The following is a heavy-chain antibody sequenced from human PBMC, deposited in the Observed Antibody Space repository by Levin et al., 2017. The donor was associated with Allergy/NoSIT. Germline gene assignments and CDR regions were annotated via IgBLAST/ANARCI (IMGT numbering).Heavy chain of an antibody. D-gene: IGHD6-13*01. J-gene: IGHJ4*02. CDR1: GGSINSINYY. V-gene: IGHV4-39*01. Sequence: SETLSLTCTVSGGSINSINYYWGWIRQPPGKGLEWIGSFYYSGSTYYNPSLKSRITISVDTSKNQFSLKLSTVTDADTAVYYCARHGYGSSSSWRHWGQGTLVTVSS. CDR3: ARHGYGSSSSWRH. CDR2: FYYSGST.